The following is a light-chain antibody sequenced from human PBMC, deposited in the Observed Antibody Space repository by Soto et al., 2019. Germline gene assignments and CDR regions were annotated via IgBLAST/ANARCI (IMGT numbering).Light chain of an antibody. V-gene: IGKV3-15*01. J-gene: IGKJ2*01. Sequence: EVVMTQSPATLSVSPGERATLSCRASQSVSSNLVWYQQKPGQAPRLLHYGASTRATGIPARFSGSGYGTEFTLTISSLQSEDFAVYYCQHYNNWPPYTFGQGTKLEIK. CDR2: GAS. CDR3: QHYNNWPPYT. CDR1: QSVSSN.